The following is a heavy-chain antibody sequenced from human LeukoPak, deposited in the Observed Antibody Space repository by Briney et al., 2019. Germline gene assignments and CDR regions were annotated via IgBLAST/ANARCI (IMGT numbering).Heavy chain of an antibody. V-gene: IGHV3-21*01. D-gene: IGHD3-9*01. J-gene: IGHJ4*02. CDR3: ARGHYDVLAASYKWTPDY. Sequence: PGGSLRPSCAASGFTFSSYSMNWVRQAPGKGLEWVSSITSGGDYIYYADSVKGRFTTSRDNAKNSLSLQLNSLRVEDTAVYYCARGHYDVLAASYKWTPDYWGQGTLVTVSS. CDR1: GFTFSSYS. CDR2: ITSGGDYI.